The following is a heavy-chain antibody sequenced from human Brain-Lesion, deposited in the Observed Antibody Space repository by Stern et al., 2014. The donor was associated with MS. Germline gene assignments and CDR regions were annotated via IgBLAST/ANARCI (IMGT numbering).Heavy chain of an antibody. CDR2: IRPEADRRPT. V-gene: IGHV3-15*01. CDR1: GFSFKNAW. J-gene: IGHJ4*02. Sequence: EVQLVESGAGLLKPGGSLRLSCAGSGFSFKNAWMTWVRQAPGKGLEWLGLIRPEADRRPTDYAAPVKGRFTISRDDSKNTLYLQMNSLKSEDTAVYYCMGHTDYWGQGTLVTVSS. D-gene: IGHD1-26*01. CDR3: MGHTDY.